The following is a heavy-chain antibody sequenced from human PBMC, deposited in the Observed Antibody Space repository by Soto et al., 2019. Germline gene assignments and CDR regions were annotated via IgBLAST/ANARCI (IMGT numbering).Heavy chain of an antibody. J-gene: IGHJ4*02. D-gene: IGHD3-3*02. V-gene: IGHV4-39*01. CDR3: ARLPSRHLVDY. Sequence: SGTLSLTCTGSGSSINSSGYYWGWIRQPPGKGLEWIGSMFYGVSTYYNPSLKSRVTVSVDTSKNQFSLNLRSVTAADTAVYYCARLPSRHLVDYWGQGTLVTVSS. CDR2: MFYGVST. CDR1: GSSINSSGYY.